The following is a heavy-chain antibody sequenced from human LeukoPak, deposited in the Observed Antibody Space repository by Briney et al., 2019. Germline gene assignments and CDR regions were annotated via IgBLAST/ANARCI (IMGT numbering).Heavy chain of an antibody. CDR2: IYYSGST. V-gene: IGHV4-30-4*01. D-gene: IGHD3-10*01. Sequence: KPSETLSLTCTVSGGSISSGDYYWSWIRQPPGKGLEWIGYIYYSGSTYYNPSLKSRVTISVDTSKNQFSLKLSSVTAADTAVYYCARDRPRITMVRGVPHIDAFDIWGQGTMVTVSS. J-gene: IGHJ3*02. CDR3: ARDRPRITMVRGVPHIDAFDI. CDR1: GGSISSGDYY.